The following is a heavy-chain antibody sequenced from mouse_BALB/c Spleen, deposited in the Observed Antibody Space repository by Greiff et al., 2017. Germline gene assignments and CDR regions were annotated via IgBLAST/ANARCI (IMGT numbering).Heavy chain of an antibody. CDR2: ISNGGGST. CDR3: ARPIYYDYDEVFAY. J-gene: IGHJ3*01. CDR1: GFTFSSYT. V-gene: IGHV5-12-2*01. D-gene: IGHD2-4*01. Sequence: EVMLVESGGGLVQPGGSLKLSCAASGFTFSSYTMSWVRQTPEKRLEWVAYISNGGGSTYYPDTVKGRFTISRDNAKNTLYLQMSSLKSEDTAMYYCARPIYYDYDEVFAYWGQGTLVTVSA.